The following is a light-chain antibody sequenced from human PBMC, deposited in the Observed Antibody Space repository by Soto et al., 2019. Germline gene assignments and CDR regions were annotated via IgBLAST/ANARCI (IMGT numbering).Light chain of an antibody. CDR3: QQYYNWPPIT. CDR2: GPS. V-gene: IGKV3-15*01. J-gene: IGKJ5*01. CDR1: QSVGTK. Sequence: EIVLTQSPGTLSVYPGERVTLSCRASQSVGTKIAWYQQRGGQAPRLLIYGPSTRVTGLPDRFIGSGSGTEFTLTISSLHPKDSAVYYCQQYYNWPPITFGQGTRLE.